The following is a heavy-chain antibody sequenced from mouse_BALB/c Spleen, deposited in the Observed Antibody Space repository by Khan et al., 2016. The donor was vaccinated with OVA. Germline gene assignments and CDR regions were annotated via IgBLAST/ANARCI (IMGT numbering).Heavy chain of an antibody. CDR2: INPSTGYT. V-gene: IGHV1-7*01. Sequence: VQLQQSGAELAKPGASVKMSCKASGYTFINYWILWVKQRPGQGLEWIGYINPSTGYTEYNQNFKEKATLTEDKSSSTAYMQLRSLTSEDSAVYYCARRGLRWDFDYWGQGTTLTVSS. J-gene: IGHJ2*01. D-gene: IGHD1-1*01. CDR1: GYTFINYW. CDR3: ARRGLRWDFDY.